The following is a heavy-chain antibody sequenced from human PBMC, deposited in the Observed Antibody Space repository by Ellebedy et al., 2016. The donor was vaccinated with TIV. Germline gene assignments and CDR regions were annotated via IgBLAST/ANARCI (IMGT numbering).Heavy chain of an antibody. CDR1: GFTFSTYD. D-gene: IGHD3-10*01. CDR3: AKGGFNFHGSGTYIDH. J-gene: IGHJ4*02. Sequence: GESLKISCAASGFTFSTYDMHWVRQAPGKGLEWVALIRYDGTNEYYADSVKGRFTISRDSSKSTVSLQMNSLRIEDTAVYYCAKGGFNFHGSGTYIDHWGQGTLVTVSS. V-gene: IGHV3-30*02. CDR2: IRYDGTNE.